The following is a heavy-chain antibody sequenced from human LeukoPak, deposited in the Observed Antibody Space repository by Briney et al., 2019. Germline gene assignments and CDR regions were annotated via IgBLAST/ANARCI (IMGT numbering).Heavy chain of an antibody. V-gene: IGHV3-48*02. CDR1: GFTFSSYT. D-gene: IGHD4-23*01. Sequence: GGSLRLSCAGSGFTFSSYTMNWVRQAPGKGLEWVSYISDTSFTIYYADSVRGRFTTSRDNAKNSLFLQMDSLRDDDTAVYYCARDGGKGFDPWGQGTQVTVSS. J-gene: IGHJ5*02. CDR3: ARDGGKGFDP. CDR2: ISDTSFTI.